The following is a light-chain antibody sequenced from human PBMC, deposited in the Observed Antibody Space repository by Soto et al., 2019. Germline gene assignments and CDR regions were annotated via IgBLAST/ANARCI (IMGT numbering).Light chain of an antibody. J-gene: IGKJ3*01. Sequence: DIQMTQSPSTLSASVGDRVTITCRASQSISSWLAWYQQKPGKVPKLLIYAASTLQSGVPSRFSGSGSGTDFTLTISSLQPEDVATYYCQKYNSALTFGPGTKVDIK. V-gene: IGKV1-27*01. CDR2: AAS. CDR3: QKYNSALT. CDR1: QSISSW.